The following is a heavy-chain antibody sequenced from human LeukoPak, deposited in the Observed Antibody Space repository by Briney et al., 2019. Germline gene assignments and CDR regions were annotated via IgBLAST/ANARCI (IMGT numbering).Heavy chain of an antibody. Sequence: SGTLSLTCAVSGGSISSSNWWSWVRQPPVKGLEWIGEIYHSGSTNYNPSLKSRVTISVDKSKNQFSLKLSSVTAADTAVYYCARVPHFWSGPEPNRGEDMDVWGQGTTVTVSS. CDR1: GGSISSSNW. CDR3: ARVPHFWSGPEPNRGEDMDV. J-gene: IGHJ6*02. CDR2: IYHSGST. V-gene: IGHV4-4*02. D-gene: IGHD3-3*01.